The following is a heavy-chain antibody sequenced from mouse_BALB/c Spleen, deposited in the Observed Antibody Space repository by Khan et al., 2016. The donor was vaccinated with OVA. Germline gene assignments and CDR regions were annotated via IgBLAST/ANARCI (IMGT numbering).Heavy chain of an antibody. J-gene: IGHJ4*01. Sequence: QVQLKHSGPGLAAPSQSLSITCTISGFSLTNYGVHWVRQPPGKGLEWLVVIWSDGNTSYNSALKSRLTITKDTSQRQVFLKMNSLQTDDTAIYFCARQPYYHYNIMDYWGQGTSVTVSS. V-gene: IGHV2-6-1*01. CDR2: IWSDGNT. CDR3: ARQPYYHYNIMDY. CDR1: GFSLTNYG. D-gene: IGHD2-10*01.